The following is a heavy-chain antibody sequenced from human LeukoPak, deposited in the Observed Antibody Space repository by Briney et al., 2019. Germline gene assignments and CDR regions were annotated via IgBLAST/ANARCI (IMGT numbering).Heavy chain of an antibody. D-gene: IGHD3-10*01. J-gene: IGHJ6*02. CDR2: IYYSGST. CDR3: ARGITMVRGVIYYYYGMDV. V-gene: IGHV4-39*07. Sequence: SQTLSLTCTVSGGSISSSSYFWGWIRQPPGKGLEWIGSIYYSGSTYYNPSLKSRVTISVDTSKNQFSLKLSSVTAADTAVYYRARGITMVRGVIYYYYGMDVWGQGTTVTVSS. CDR1: GGSISSSSYF.